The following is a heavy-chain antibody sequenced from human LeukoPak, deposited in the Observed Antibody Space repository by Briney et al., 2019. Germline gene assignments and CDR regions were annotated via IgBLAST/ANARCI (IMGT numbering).Heavy chain of an antibody. CDR1: GGSISSYY. V-gene: IGHV4-4*07. CDR3: ARGISGNSHWFDP. D-gene: IGHD3-10*01. Sequence: PSETLSLTCAVSGGSISSYYWSWIRQPAGKEMEWIGRIHSSGSTNDNPSLKSRVTMSVDTSKNQFSLRLNSITAADTAVYYCARGISGNSHWFDPWGQGTLVTVSS. J-gene: IGHJ5*02. CDR2: IHSSGST.